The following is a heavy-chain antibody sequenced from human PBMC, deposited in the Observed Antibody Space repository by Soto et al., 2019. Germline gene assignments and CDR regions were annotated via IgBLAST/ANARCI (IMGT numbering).Heavy chain of an antibody. D-gene: IGHD5-18*01. CDR3: VRNGYSYGYAFIDY. J-gene: IGHJ4*02. CDR1: GGSISSSSYY. Sequence: QLQMQESGPGLVKLSETLSLTCTVSGGSISSSSYYWGWIRQTPGKGLEWIGSTSNSGNAYYNPSLKSRATISVDTSENQFSLRLTSVTVADTAVYYCVRNGYSYGYAFIDYWGQGTLVTVSS. CDR2: TSNSGNA. V-gene: IGHV4-39*01.